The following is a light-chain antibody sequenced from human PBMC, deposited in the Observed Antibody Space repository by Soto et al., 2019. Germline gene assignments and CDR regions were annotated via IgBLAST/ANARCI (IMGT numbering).Light chain of an antibody. Sequence: DIQMTQSPSSLSASVGDRVTITCRASQGISNFIAWYQKKPAKVPKLLIYAASTLHSPLSSRFSGSGSGTDFTLTISSLEPVDVATYYCQRYDSAPRTVGGGTKVDIK. V-gene: IGKV1-27*01. CDR1: QGISNF. CDR2: AAS. CDR3: QRYDSAPRT. J-gene: IGKJ4*02.